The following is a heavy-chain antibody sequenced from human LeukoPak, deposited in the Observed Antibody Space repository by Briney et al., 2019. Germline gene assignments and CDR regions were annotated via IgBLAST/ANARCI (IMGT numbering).Heavy chain of an antibody. CDR3: ARGSGFYGMDV. J-gene: IGHJ6*04. CDR1: GFTFSSYA. Sequence: GRSLRLSCAASGFTFSSYAMHWVRQAPGKGLEWVAVISYDGSNKYYADSVKGRFTISRDNSKNTLYLQMNSLRAEDTAVYCCARGSGFYGMDVWGKGTTVTVSS. CDR2: ISYDGSNK. D-gene: IGHD3-3*01. V-gene: IGHV3-30*04.